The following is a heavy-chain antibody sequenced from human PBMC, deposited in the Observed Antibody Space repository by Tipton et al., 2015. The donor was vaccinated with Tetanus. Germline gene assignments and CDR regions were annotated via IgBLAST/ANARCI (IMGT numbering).Heavy chain of an antibody. CDR2: INAGGTTL. CDR3: AKEKQLVPSFDH. D-gene: IGHD6-13*01. CDR1: GFTFSDYY. J-gene: IGHJ4*02. V-gene: IGHV3-11*01. Sequence: SLRLSCEASGFTFSDYYMTWIRQAPGKGLECVSYINAGGTTLYYADSVKGRFTIFRDNSNSTLYLEMNNLRADDTAVYYCAKEKQLVPSFDHWGQGTLVIVSS.